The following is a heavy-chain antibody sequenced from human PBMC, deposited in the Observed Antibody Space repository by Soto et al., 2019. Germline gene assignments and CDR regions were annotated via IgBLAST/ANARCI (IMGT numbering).Heavy chain of an antibody. CDR2: LTGSSGVT. V-gene: IGHV3-23*01. CDR3: AKGGATYGLLTHDY. Sequence: LRLSCVVSGFTFSNSAMSWVRQAPGKGLEWVSTLTGSSGVTYYADSVKGRFAISRDNSRNTLSLQMNSLTAEDTAVYYCAKGGATYGLLTHDYWGQGTRVTVSS. D-gene: IGHD3-9*01. CDR1: GFTFSNSA. J-gene: IGHJ4*02.